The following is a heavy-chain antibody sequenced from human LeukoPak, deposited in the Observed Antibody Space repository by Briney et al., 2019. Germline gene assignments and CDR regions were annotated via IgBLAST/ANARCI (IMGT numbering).Heavy chain of an antibody. CDR2: IYTSGDT. D-gene: IGHD6-13*01. CDR1: GGSMTGYY. Sequence: PSETLSLICTVSGGSMTGYYWSWIRQPAGKGLDWIGRIYTSGDTNYNPSLKSRVTMSVDTSKNQFSLKLTSVTAADTAVYYCARSVSWYSSLDYWGQGTLVTVSS. V-gene: IGHV4-4*07. CDR3: ARSVSWYSSLDY. J-gene: IGHJ4*02.